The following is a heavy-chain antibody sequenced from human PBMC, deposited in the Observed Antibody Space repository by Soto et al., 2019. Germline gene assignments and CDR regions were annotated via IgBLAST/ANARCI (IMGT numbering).Heavy chain of an antibody. Sequence: PSETLSLTCTVSDDSIYTYYWSWIRQPAGKGLEWIGRIYTNGRTNSKPSLRSRLTMSVDRSKHQLSLKLSSVTAADTAVYYCARDRTVDYVDYYFDYWGRGTLVTVSS. V-gene: IGHV4-4*07. CDR2: IYTNGRT. D-gene: IGHD4-17*01. CDR1: DDSIYTYY. CDR3: ARDRTVDYVDYYFDY. J-gene: IGHJ4*02.